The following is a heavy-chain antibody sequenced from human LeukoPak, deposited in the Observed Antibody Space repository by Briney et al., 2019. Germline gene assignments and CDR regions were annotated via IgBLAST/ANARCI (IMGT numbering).Heavy chain of an antibody. D-gene: IGHD3-3*01. J-gene: IGHJ5*02. CDR2: INSDGSST. V-gene: IGHV3-74*01. Sequence: GGSLRLSCAASGFTFSSYWMHWVRQAPGKGLVWVSRINSDGSSTSYADSVKGRFTISRDNAKNTLYLQMNSLRAEDTAVYYDARAAKSVLRFLEWSTGHTFGLWGQGTLVTVSS. CDR3: ARAAKSVLRFLEWSTGHTFGL. CDR1: GFTFSSYW.